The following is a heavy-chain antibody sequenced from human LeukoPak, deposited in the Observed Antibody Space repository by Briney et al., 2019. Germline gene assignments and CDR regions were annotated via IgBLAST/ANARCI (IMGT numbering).Heavy chain of an antibody. Sequence: PSQTLSLTCTVSGGFLRSGDYYWSWIRQPPGKGLEGIGYFYYCGSTYFNAPLKSRVTISVDTSKNQFSLQRSSATAADTAVYYWARGTDYWGEGTLVTVSS. CDR3: ARGTDY. CDR1: GGFLRSGDYY. J-gene: IGHJ4*02. D-gene: IGHD2-2*01. V-gene: IGHV4-30-4*08. CDR2: FYYCGST.